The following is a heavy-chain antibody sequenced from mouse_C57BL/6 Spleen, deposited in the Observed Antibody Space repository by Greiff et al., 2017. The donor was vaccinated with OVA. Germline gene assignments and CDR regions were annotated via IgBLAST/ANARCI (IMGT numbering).Heavy chain of an antibody. CDR2: IWTGGGT. V-gene: IGHV2-9-1*01. D-gene: IGHD1-1*01. CDR1: GFSLTSYA. J-gene: IGHJ1*03. Sequence: VKVVESGPGLVAPSQSLSITCTVSGFSLTSYAISWVRQPPGKGLEWLGVIWTGGGTNYNSALKSRLSISKDNSKSQVFLKMNSLQTDDTARYYCARNGGYAYEGYFDVWGTGTTVTVSS. CDR3: ARNGGYAYEGYFDV.